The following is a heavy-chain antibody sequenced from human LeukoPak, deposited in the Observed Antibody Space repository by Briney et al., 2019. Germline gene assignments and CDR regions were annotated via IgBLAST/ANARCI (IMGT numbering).Heavy chain of an antibody. V-gene: IGHV3-48*01. CDR1: GFTISNYR. D-gene: IGHD3-10*01. Sequence: GGALRLSCVASGFTISNYRMNWVRQAPGKGVEWGSHISSSSSSIFYADPVKGRFTISRDNSKNTLYLQMNSLRAEDTAVYYCAKDRDYYGSGSYFFDYWGQGTLVTVSS. CDR3: AKDRDYYGSGSYFFDY. CDR2: ISSSSSSI. J-gene: IGHJ4*02.